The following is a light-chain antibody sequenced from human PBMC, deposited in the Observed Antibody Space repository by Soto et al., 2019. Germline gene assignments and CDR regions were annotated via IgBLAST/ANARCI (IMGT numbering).Light chain of an antibody. CDR2: ATS. Sequence: DVQMTQSPSSLSAFVGDRITVTCRASQGIAPYLAWFQQKPGKVPKLLIYATSTLQSGVPSRFSGSGSGTDFNLTINSLLPEDVGTYYCQEYNSAPLTFGGGTKVEIK. J-gene: IGKJ4*01. V-gene: IGKV1-27*01. CDR3: QEYNSAPLT. CDR1: QGIAPY.